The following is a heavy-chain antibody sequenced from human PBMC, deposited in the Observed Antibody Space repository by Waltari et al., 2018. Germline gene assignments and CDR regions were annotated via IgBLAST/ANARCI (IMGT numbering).Heavy chain of an antibody. Sequence: EVQLVQSGAEVKKPGESLKTSCMGSGSSFTTYWIGWGRQLPGTGLAGVGIFYPDDSETRYSPSFQGQVTISGDKSISTVFLQWNSLKASDTAMYYCARSFCLACYQTRITDLWDYWGQGTLVTVSS. CDR2: FYPDDSET. CDR3: ARSFCLACYQTRITDLWDY. V-gene: IGHV5-51*01. J-gene: IGHJ4*02. CDR1: GSSFTTYW. D-gene: IGHD2-2*01.